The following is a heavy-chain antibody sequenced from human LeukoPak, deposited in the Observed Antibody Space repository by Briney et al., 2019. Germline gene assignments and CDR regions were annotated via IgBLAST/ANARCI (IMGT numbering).Heavy chain of an antibody. CDR3: AKTSVDSSSWYEDAFDI. V-gene: IGHV3-23*01. CDR2: ISGSGGST. D-gene: IGHD6-13*01. Sequence: PGGSLRLSCAASGFTFSSYAVSWVRQAPGKGLEWVSAISGSGGSTYYADSVKGRFTISRDNSKNTLYLQMNSLRAEDTAVYYCAKTSVDSSSWYEDAFDIWGQGTMVTVSS. CDR1: GFTFSSYA. J-gene: IGHJ3*02.